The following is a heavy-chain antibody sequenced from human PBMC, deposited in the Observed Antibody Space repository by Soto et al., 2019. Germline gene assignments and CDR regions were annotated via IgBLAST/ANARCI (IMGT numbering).Heavy chain of an antibody. V-gene: IGHV3-21*01. CDR3: AGGGIVVVPAALDPDDYYGMDV. CDR1: GFTFSSYS. Sequence: EVQLVESGGGLVKPGGSLRLSCAASGFTFSSYSMNWVRQAPGKGLEWVSSISSSSSYIYYADSVKGRFTISRDNAKNSLYLQMNSLRAEDTAVYYCAGGGIVVVPAALDPDDYYGMDVWGQGTTVTVSS. CDR2: ISSSSSYI. J-gene: IGHJ6*02. D-gene: IGHD2-2*01.